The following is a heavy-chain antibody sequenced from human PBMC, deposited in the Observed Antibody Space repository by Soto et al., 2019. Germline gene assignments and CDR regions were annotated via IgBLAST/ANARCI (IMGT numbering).Heavy chain of an antibody. J-gene: IGHJ4*02. D-gene: IGHD3-10*01. CDR2: IYYSGSS. V-gene: IGHV4-39*01. Sequence: LSLTCTVSGDSISIPSYYWGWVRQPPGKGLEWVGTIYYSGSSYYNPSLKSRVTISVDTSKNQLSLQLNSVTAADTAVYYCASTFGEMSRLDFWGQGTLVTVSS. CDR3: ASTFGEMSRLDF. CDR1: GDSISIPSYY.